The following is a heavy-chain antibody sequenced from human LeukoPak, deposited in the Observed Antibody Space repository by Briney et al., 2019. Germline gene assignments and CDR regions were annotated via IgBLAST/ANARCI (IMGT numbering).Heavy chain of an antibody. Sequence: SETLSLTCTVSGGSISSYYWSWIRQPPGKGLEWIGYIYYSGSTNYNPSLKSRVTISVDASKNQFSLKLSSVTAADTAVYYCARSRPPSIAARPHYFDYWGQGTLVTVSS. V-gene: IGHV4-59*01. CDR3: ARSRPPSIAARPHYFDY. CDR1: GGSISSYY. J-gene: IGHJ4*02. CDR2: IYYSGST. D-gene: IGHD6-6*01.